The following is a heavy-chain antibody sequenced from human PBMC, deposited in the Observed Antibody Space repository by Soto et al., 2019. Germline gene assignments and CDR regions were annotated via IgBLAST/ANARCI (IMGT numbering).Heavy chain of an antibody. V-gene: IGHV3-30*18. J-gene: IGHJ6*02. D-gene: IGHD3-3*01. CDR2: ISYDGSNK. CDR1: GFTFSSYG. Sequence: GGSLRLSCAASGFTFSSYGMHWVRQAPGKGLEWVAVISYDGSNKYYADSVKGRFTISRDNSKNTLYLQMNRLRAEDTAVYYCAKDQVKTIFGVVISNGRDYYRMDVRGQRSTVTVSS. CDR3: AKDQVKTIFGVVISNGRDYYRMDV.